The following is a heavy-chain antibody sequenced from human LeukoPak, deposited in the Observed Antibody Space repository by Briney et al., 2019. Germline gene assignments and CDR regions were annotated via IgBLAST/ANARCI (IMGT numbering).Heavy chain of an antibody. CDR3: ARVGSSSWYGGYYYYYYMDV. Sequence: GASVKVSCKASGYTFTSYYIHLVRQAPGQGFEWMAIINPSDGSTTNSQKFQGRVTMTRDTSTSTVYMELSGLRSEDTALYYCARVGSSSWYGGYYYYYYMDVWGKGTTVTVSS. CDR2: INPSDGST. CDR1: GYTFTSYY. J-gene: IGHJ6*03. D-gene: IGHD6-13*01. V-gene: IGHV1-46*01.